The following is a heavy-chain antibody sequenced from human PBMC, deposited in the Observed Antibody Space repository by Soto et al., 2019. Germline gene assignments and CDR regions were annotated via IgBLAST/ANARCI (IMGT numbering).Heavy chain of an antibody. CDR3: AGDQSSRWYRTNFDY. Sequence: QVQLVQSGAEVKKPGSSVKVSCKASGGTFSSYVISWVRQAPGQGLEWMGGVIPVLGTAGYAQKFRGRVTITADESTTTAYMEPSSLRFEDTAVYSCAGDQSSRWYRTNFDYWGQGTLVTVAA. CDR2: VIPVLGTA. V-gene: IGHV1-69*01. D-gene: IGHD6-13*01. CDR1: GGTFSSYV. J-gene: IGHJ4*02.